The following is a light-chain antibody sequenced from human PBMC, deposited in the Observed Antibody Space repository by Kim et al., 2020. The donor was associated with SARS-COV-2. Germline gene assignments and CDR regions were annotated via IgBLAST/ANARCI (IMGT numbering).Light chain of an antibody. V-gene: IGKV4-1*01. CDR3: QQYYSTPPPWT. Sequence: DIVMTQSPDSLAVSLGERATINCKSSQSVLYSSNNKNYLAWYQQKPGQPPKLLIYWASTRESGVPDRFSGSGSGTDFTLTISSLQAEDVAVYYCQQYYSTPPPWTFGQGTKVDIE. CDR1: QSVLYSSNNKNY. J-gene: IGKJ1*01. CDR2: WAS.